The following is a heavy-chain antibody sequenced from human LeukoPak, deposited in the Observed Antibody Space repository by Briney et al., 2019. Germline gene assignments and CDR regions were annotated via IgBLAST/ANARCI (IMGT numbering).Heavy chain of an antibody. CDR2: IYYSGST. Sequence: IPSEALSLTCTVSGGSISSSSYYWGWIRQPPGKGLEWIGSIYYSGSTYYNPSLKSRVTISVDTSKNQFSLKLSSVTAADTAVYYCARQGRDCSRTSCYIDWFDPWGQGTLVTVSS. J-gene: IGHJ5*02. V-gene: IGHV4-39*01. CDR1: GGSISSSSYY. D-gene: IGHD2-2*02. CDR3: ARQGRDCSRTSCYIDWFDP.